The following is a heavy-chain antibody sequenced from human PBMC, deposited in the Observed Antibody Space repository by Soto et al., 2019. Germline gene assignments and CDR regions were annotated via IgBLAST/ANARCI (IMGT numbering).Heavy chain of an antibody. J-gene: IGHJ6*02. Sequence: ASVKVSCKASGYTFTGYYMHWVRQAPGQGLEWMGWINPNSGGTNYAQKFQGWVTMTRDTSISTAYMELSRLRSDDTAVYYCARGLAPNYYYYGMDVWGQGTTVTVSS. V-gene: IGHV1-2*04. D-gene: IGHD3-22*01. CDR1: GYTFTGYY. CDR3: ARGLAPNYYYYGMDV. CDR2: INPNSGGT.